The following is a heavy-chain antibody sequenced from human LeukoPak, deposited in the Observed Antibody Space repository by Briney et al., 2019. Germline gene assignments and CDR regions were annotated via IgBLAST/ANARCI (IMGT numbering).Heavy chain of an antibody. CDR1: GGSFSGYY. CDR2: INHNGST. D-gene: IGHD2-2*01. V-gene: IGHV4-34*01. Sequence: ASETLSLTCAVYGGSFSGYYWSWIRQPPGKGLEWIGEINHNGSTNYNPSLKSRVTISVDTSKNQFSLKLSSVTAADTAVYYCARGPYCSSTSCNYYYYYYMDVWGKGTTVTVSS. CDR3: ARGPYCSSTSCNYYYYYYMDV. J-gene: IGHJ6*03.